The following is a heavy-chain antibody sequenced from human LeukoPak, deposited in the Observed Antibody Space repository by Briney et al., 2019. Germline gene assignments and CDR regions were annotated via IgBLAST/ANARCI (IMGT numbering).Heavy chain of an antibody. CDR2: ISSNGGST. V-gene: IGHV3-64D*06. CDR1: GFTFSSYA. J-gene: IGHJ6*02. Sequence: GGSLRLSCSASGFTFSSYAMHWVRQAPGKGLEYVSVISSNGGSTYYADSMKGRFTISRDNSKNTLYLQMSSLRAEDTAVYYCVKAKSSYYGMDVWGQGTTVTVSS. CDR3: VKAKSSYYGMDV.